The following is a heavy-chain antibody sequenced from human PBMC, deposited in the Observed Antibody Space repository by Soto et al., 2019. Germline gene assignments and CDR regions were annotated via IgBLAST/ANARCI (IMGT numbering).Heavy chain of an antibody. CDR1: GGTFSSYA. CDR2: IIPMYGMP. Sequence: QVQLVQSGAEVTKPGSSVKVSCKASGGTFSSYAVSWVRQAPGQGLEGVGEIIPMYGMPNLAHRFQGRVTVTADESTSTVYMEVCSLRSEDTAIYYCARVKESCSSTSCYKFFDFWGQGSLLTVSS. J-gene: IGHJ4*02. V-gene: IGHV1-69*01. CDR3: ARVKESCSSTSCYKFFDF. D-gene: IGHD2-2*02.